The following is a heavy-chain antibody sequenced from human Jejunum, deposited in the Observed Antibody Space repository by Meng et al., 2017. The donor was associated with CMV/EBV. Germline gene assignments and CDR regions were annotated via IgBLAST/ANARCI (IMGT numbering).Heavy chain of an antibody. CDR3: ARDVGYTVTAPFDY. Sequence: GYAVSMQAMSWVRQGPGRRPEWVAGISGAGLATYYADFVKGRFTISRDNSNSTLFLQMDGLRRDDTAVYFCARDVGYTVTAPFDYWGQGSVVTVSS. CDR1: GYAVSMQA. D-gene: IGHD4-11*01. V-gene: IGHV3-23*01. CDR2: ISGAGLAT. J-gene: IGHJ4*02.